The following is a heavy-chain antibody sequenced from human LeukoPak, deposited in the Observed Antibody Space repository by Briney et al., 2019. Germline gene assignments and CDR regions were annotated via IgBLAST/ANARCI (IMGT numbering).Heavy chain of an antibody. Sequence: GGSLRLSCAASGITFWSYAMHWARQIPGKGLEGVAVISNDGSKTYHADSVKGRFTISRDNSKNTLCLQMNSLRPEDTGVYYCAREFGGFDVWGQGTSVIVSS. CDR2: ISNDGSKT. CDR1: GITFWSYA. J-gene: IGHJ3*01. V-gene: IGHV3-30-3*01. CDR3: AREFGGFDV. D-gene: IGHD3-10*01.